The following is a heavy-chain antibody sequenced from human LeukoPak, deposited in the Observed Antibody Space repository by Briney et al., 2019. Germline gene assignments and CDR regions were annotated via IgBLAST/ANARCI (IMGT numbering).Heavy chain of an antibody. Sequence: SQTLSLTCTVSGGSISSGSYYWSWIRQPAGKGLEWIGRIYTSGSTNCNPSLKSRVTISVDTSKNQFSLKLSSVTAADTAVYYCAGTTLHYWYFDLWGRGTLVTVSS. D-gene: IGHD4-11*01. J-gene: IGHJ2*01. CDR2: IYTSGST. CDR3: AGTTLHYWYFDL. CDR1: GGSISSGSYY. V-gene: IGHV4-61*02.